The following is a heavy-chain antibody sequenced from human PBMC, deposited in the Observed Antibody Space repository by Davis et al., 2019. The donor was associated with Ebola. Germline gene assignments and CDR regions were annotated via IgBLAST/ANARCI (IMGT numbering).Heavy chain of an antibody. Sequence: ASVKVSCKASGYTFTSYDINWVRQATGQGLEWMGWMNPNSGNTGYAQKFQGRVTMTRNTSISTAYMELSSLRSEDTAVYYCARVSPLMVYAMTSSPQYYYYGMDVWGKGTTVTVSS. V-gene: IGHV1-8*01. J-gene: IGHJ6*04. CDR1: GYTFTSYD. CDR3: ARVSPLMVYAMTSSPQYYYYGMDV. D-gene: IGHD2-8*01. CDR2: MNPNSGNT.